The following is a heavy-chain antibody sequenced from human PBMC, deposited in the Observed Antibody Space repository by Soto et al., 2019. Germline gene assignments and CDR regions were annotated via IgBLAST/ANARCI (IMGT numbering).Heavy chain of an antibody. CDR1: GFTFSKNW. Sequence: GGSLRLSCAASGFTFSKNWMSWVRQAPGKGLEWVANIKEDGSEKYYVDSVKGQFTISRDNAKNSLYLHMGSLRAEDTAVYYCTRVPSIPDARVPDYWGQGT. V-gene: IGHV3-7*01. J-gene: IGHJ4*02. CDR3: TRVPSIPDARVPDY. D-gene: IGHD2-2*01. CDR2: IKEDGSEK.